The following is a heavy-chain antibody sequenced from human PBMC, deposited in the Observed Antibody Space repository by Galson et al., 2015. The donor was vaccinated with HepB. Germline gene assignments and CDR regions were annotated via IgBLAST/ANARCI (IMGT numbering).Heavy chain of an antibody. Sequence: SVKVSCKASGYTFTSYFMHWVRQAPGQGLEWMGIINPSGGTTTYAQKFQGRVTMTRDTSTSTVYMELSSLRSEDTAVYYCARAGSGSGTYVTFYYGMDVWGQGTTVTVSS. CDR3: ARAGSGSGTYVTFYYGMDV. CDR1: GYTFTSYF. V-gene: IGHV1-46*01. J-gene: IGHJ6*02. CDR2: INPSGGTT. D-gene: IGHD3-10*01.